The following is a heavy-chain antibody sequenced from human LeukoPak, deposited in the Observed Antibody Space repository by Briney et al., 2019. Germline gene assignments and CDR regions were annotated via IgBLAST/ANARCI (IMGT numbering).Heavy chain of an antibody. CDR3: ARSGWFGELGFDY. V-gene: IGHV3-21*01. J-gene: IGHJ4*02. Sequence: GGSLRLSCEASGFTFSTYNMNWVRQAPGKRLEWVSSITSSSSYAFYADSVKGRFTISRDNAKNSLYLQMNSLRAEDTAVYYCARSGWFGELGFDYWGQGTLVTVSS. CDR2: ITSSSSYA. D-gene: IGHD3-10*01. CDR1: GFTFSTYN.